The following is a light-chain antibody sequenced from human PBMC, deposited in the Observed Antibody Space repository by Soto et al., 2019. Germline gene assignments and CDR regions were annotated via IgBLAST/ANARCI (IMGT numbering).Light chain of an antibody. J-gene: IGLJ2*01. CDR3: LLYYGVAGV. CDR2: NTS. V-gene: IGLV7-43*01. Sequence: QTVVTQEPSLTVSPGGTVTLTCASSTGAVTSGYYPNWFQQKPGQAPRALIYNTSNKHSWTPARFSGSLLGGKAALTLSGVQPEDEAEYYCLLYYGVAGVFGGGIKLTVL. CDR1: TGAVTSGYY.